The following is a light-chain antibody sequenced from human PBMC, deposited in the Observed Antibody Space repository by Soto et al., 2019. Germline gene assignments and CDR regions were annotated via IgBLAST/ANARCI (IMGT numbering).Light chain of an antibody. CDR1: QSVSSTD. V-gene: IGKV3-20*01. Sequence: EIVLTQSPGTLSLSPGERATLSCRASQSVSSTDLAWYQQKPGQAPRLLIYGASSRATGIADRFSGSGSGTDFTLTISRLEPEDLAVYYCQHYGSLVLTFGGGTKVEIK. CDR3: QHYGSLVLT. J-gene: IGKJ4*01. CDR2: GAS.